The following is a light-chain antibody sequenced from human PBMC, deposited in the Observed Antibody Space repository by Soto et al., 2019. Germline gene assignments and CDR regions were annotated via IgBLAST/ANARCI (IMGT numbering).Light chain of an antibody. Sequence: DILMTQSPSTLSASVGDRVTISCRASQSVSAWLAWYQQKPGTAPKLLISDASSLKRGVPSRFSGSGYRTEFTLTISSLQPDDFATYYCEQDSSYSFTFGGGTKVEIK. V-gene: IGKV1-5*01. J-gene: IGKJ4*01. CDR3: EQDSSYSFT. CDR2: DAS. CDR1: QSVSAW.